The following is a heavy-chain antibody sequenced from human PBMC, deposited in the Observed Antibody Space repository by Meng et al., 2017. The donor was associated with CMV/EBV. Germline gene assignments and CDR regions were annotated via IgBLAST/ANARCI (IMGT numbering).Heavy chain of an antibody. CDR3: ARDLGNPPDY. J-gene: IGHJ4*02. Sequence: VSFNASGYTFTSYGISWVRQAPGQGLEWMGWISAYNGNTNYAQKLQGRVTMTTDTSTSTAYMELRSLRSDDTAVYYCARDLGNPPDYWGQGTLVTVSS. CDR1: GYTFTSYG. D-gene: IGHD7-27*01. V-gene: IGHV1-18*01. CDR2: ISAYNGNT.